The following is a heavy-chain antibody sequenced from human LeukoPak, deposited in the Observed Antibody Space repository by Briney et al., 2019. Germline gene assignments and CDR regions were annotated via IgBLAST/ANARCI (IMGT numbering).Heavy chain of an antibody. CDR3: ARDRDY. CDR1: GFTFSSYS. CDR2: ISSSSSTI. V-gene: IGHV3-48*04. J-gene: IGHJ4*02. Sequence: GGSLRLSCAASGFTFSSYSMLWVRQAPGKGLEWVSYISSSSSTIYYADSVKGRFTISRDNAKNSLYLQMNSLRAEDTAVYYCARDRDYWGQGTLVTVSS.